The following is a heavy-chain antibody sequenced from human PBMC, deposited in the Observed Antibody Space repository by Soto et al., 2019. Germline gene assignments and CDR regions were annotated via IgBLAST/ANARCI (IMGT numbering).Heavy chain of an antibody. D-gene: IGHD2-2*01. V-gene: IGHV4-34*01. CDR1: GGSFSGYY. CDR2: INHSGST. CDR3: ARWGIVVVPAAKRRGDY. Sequence: QVQLQQWGAGLLKPSETLSLTCAVYGGSFSGYYWSWIRQPPGKGLEWIGEINHSGSTNYNPSLKRRVTISVXXSXNXXSLKRSSVTAADTAVYYCARWGIVVVPAAKRRGDYWGQGTLVTVSS. J-gene: IGHJ4*02.